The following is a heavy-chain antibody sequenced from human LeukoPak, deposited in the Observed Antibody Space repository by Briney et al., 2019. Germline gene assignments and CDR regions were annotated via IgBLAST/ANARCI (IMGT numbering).Heavy chain of an antibody. J-gene: IGHJ4*02. CDR2: VSGVGGST. CDR1: GFTFDNYA. CDR3: AKDWGAYYDSSGFYSGDFDY. Sequence: GGSLRLSCAASGFTFDNYAMHWVRQAPGKGLEWVSLVSGVGGSTNYADSVKGRFTISRDNSKNSLYLQMNSLRTEDTALYYCAKDWGAYYDSSGFYSGDFDYWGQGALVTVSS. V-gene: IGHV3-43*02. D-gene: IGHD3-22*01.